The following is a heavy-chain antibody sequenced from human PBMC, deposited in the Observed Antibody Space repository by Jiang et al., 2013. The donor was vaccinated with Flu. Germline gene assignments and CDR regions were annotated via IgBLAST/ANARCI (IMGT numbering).Heavy chain of an antibody. CDR3: ARDPIAARPGYYYYYYGMDV. D-gene: IGHD6-6*01. CDR1: GDSVSSNSAA. V-gene: IGHV6-1*01. J-gene: IGHJ6*02. CDR2: TYYRSKWYN. Sequence: QTLSLTCAISGDSVSSNSAAWNWIRQSPSRGLEWLGRTYYRSKWYNDYAVSVKSRITINPDTSKNQFSLQLNSVTPEDTAVYYCARDPIAARPGYYYYYYGMDVWGQGTTVTVSS.